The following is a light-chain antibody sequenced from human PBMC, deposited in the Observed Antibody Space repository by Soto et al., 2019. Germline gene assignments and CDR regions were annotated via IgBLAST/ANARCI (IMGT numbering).Light chain of an antibody. J-gene: IGKJ5*01. V-gene: IGKV3-11*01. Sequence: EIVLTQSPVTLSLSPGERATLSCRASQSVTDFLAWYQQKLGQAPRLLIYDASNRATGIPARFSGSGSGTDFTLTISSLEPEDFAVYYCQQRSDWITFGQGTRLEI. CDR2: DAS. CDR1: QSVTDF. CDR3: QQRSDWIT.